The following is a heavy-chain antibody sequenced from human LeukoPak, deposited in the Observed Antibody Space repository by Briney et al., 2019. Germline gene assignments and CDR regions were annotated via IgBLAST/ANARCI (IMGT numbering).Heavy chain of an antibody. J-gene: IGHJ4*02. CDR1: GYTFANYG. V-gene: IGHV1-18*01. CDR3: ARGSPGYGTGGSCSLFDN. D-gene: IGHD2-8*02. CDR2: ISASSGNT. Sequence: ASVRVSCKASGYTFANYGISWVRQAPGQGLEWMGWISASSGNTNYAQKFQGGVTLTTDTSTTTAYMELRSLTSDDTAVYYCARGSPGYGTGGSCSLFDNTGQRTPGTVSS.